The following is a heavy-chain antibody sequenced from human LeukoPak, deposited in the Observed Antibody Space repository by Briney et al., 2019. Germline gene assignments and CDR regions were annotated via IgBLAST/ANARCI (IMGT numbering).Heavy chain of an antibody. CDR2: IDSDGSST. CDR3: VRGRILQDY. J-gene: IGHJ4*02. CDR1: GFTFTSYW. V-gene: IGHV3-74*01. Sequence: GGSLRLSCAASGFTFTSYWMHWVRQAPGKGLVWVSRIDSDGSSTSFADSVKGRFTISRDNAKNTLYLQMSSLGAEDTALYYCVRGRILQDYWGQGTLVTVSS. D-gene: IGHD2-15*01.